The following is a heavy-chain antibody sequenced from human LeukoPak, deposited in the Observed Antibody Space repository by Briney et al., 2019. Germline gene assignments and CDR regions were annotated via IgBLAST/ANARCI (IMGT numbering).Heavy chain of an antibody. CDR2: ISSDSAYT. D-gene: IGHD5-12*01. Sequence: GGSLRLSCAASGFTFSDYYMSWIRQAPGTGLEWVSYISSDSAYTNYADSLRGRFTISRDNAKNSLYLQMNSLRAEDTAVYYCARDLRGYTGYNYYDYWGQGTLVTVSS. V-gene: IGHV3-11*06. CDR3: ARDLRGYTGYNYYDY. J-gene: IGHJ4*02. CDR1: GFTFSDYY.